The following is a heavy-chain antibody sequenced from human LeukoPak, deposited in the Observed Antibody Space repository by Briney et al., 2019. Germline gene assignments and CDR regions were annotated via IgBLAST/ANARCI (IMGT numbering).Heavy chain of an antibody. Sequence: GGSLRLSCAASGFTFSSYAMHWVRQAPGKGLEWVAVISYDGSNKYYADSVKGRFSISRDNSKNTLYLQMNSLRAEDTAVYYCERERGPRVYFDYWGQGTLVTVSS. CDR1: GFTFSSYA. J-gene: IGHJ4*02. V-gene: IGHV3-30-3*01. CDR3: ERERGPRVYFDY. D-gene: IGHD1-14*01. CDR2: ISYDGSNK.